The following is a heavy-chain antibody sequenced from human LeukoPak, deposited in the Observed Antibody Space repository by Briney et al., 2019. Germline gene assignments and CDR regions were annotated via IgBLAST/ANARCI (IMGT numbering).Heavy chain of an antibody. Sequence: GGSLRLSCAASGFTFSTYAMSWVRQAPGKGLEWVSAISGSGGSTYYADSVKGRFTISRDNSKNTLYLQMNSLRAEDTAVYYCARAMVRGVIIPPFDYWGQGTLVTVSS. D-gene: IGHD3-10*01. V-gene: IGHV3-23*01. J-gene: IGHJ4*02. CDR1: GFTFSTYA. CDR2: ISGSGGST. CDR3: ARAMVRGVIIPPFDY.